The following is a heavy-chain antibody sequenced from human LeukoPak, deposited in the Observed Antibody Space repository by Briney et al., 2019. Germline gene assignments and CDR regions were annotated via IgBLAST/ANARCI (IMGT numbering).Heavy chain of an antibody. D-gene: IGHD2-2*01. V-gene: IGHV3-7*01. CDR2: INNDGSEK. CDR1: GFTFSTYW. CDR3: ARSIRYCRDTGCYDMDS. J-gene: IGHJ4*02. Sequence: PGGSLRLSCAASGFTFSTYWMSWVRQAPGKGLEWVANINNDGSEKYYVDSVKGRFTISRDNAKNSLYLQINTLRVEDTTVYDSARSIRYCRDTGCYDMDSWGPGTLVIVSS.